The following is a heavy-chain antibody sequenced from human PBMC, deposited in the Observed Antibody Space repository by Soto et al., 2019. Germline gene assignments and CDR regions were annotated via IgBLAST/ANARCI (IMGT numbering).Heavy chain of an antibody. D-gene: IGHD3-10*01. Sequence: SETLSLTCTVSGGSISSYYWSWIRQPPGKGLEWIGYIYYSGSTNYNPSLKSRVTISVDTSKNQFSLKLSSVTAADTAVYYCARPLWFGESYDAFDIWGQGTMVTVSS. V-gene: IGHV4-59*08. CDR2: IYYSGST. CDR3: ARPLWFGESYDAFDI. CDR1: GGSISSYY. J-gene: IGHJ3*02.